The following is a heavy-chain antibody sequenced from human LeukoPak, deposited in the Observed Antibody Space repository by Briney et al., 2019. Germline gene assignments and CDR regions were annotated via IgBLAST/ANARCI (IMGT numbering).Heavy chain of an antibody. V-gene: IGHV3-23*01. J-gene: IGHJ4*02. D-gene: IGHD3-10*01. CDR1: GFTFSSSI. Sequence: GGSLRLSCAASGFTFSSSIMNWVRQAPGKGLEWVSSISGSGAYTFYPDSVKGRFTISRDNSKNTLYLQMNSLRVEDTAVYHCAKLGVEDTVDYWGQGTLVTVSS. CDR2: ISGSGAYT. CDR3: AKLGVEDTVDY.